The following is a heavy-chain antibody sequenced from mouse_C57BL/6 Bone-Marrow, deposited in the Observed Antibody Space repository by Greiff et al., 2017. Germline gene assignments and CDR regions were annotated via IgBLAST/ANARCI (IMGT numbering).Heavy chain of an antibody. CDR2: ISHKANGYTT. CDR3: ARSGVQLGAGFAY. CDR1: GFTFTDYY. J-gene: IGHJ3*01. D-gene: IGHD4-1*02. V-gene: IGHV7-3*01. Sequence: EVKLQESGGGLVQPGGSLSLSCAASGFTFTDYYMSWVRQPPGKALEWLGFISHKANGYTTEYSASVKGRFTISRDNSQSILYLQMNALRAEDSDTYYCARSGVQLGAGFAYWGQGTRVTVSA.